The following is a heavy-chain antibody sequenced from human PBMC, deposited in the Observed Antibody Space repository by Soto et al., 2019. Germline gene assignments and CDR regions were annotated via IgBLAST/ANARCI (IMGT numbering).Heavy chain of an antibody. D-gene: IGHD1-20*01. CDR1: GGTFSSYA. CDR3: ASYNWNDPFYDY. CDR2: IIPIFGTA. V-gene: IGHV1-69*13. J-gene: IGHJ4*02. Sequence: GASVKVSCKASGGTFSSYAISWVRQAPGQGLEWMGVIIPIFGTANYAQKFQGRVTITADESTSTAYMELSSLRSEDTAVYYCASYNWNDPFYDYWGQGTLVTVSS.